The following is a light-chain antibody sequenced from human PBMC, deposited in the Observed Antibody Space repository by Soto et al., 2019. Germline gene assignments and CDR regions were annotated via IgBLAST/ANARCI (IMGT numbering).Light chain of an antibody. V-gene: IGKV3-20*01. CDR1: QSVSSSY. J-gene: IGKJ1*01. CDR2: GAS. CDR3: QQYSSSRWT. Sequence: EIALTQSPGTLSLSPGERATLSCRASQSVSSSYLAWYQQKPGQAPRLLIYGASSRATGIPDRFSGSGSGTDFTLTISRLEPEDFAVYYCQQYSSSRWTFGQGTKVE.